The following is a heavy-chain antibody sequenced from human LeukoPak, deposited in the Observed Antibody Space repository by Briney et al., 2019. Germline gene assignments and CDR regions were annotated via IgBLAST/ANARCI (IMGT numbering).Heavy chain of an antibody. Sequence: SETLSLTCTVSSGSISSSSYYWGWIRQPPGKGLEWIGSFYYSGSTYYNPSLKSRVTISVDTSKNQFSLKLSSVTAADTAVYYCARVPQRGYSYGPSKAEDFDYWGQGTLVTVSS. V-gene: IGHV4-39*07. D-gene: IGHD5-18*01. CDR3: ARVPQRGYSYGPSKAEDFDY. J-gene: IGHJ4*02. CDR2: FYYSGST. CDR1: SGSISSSSYY.